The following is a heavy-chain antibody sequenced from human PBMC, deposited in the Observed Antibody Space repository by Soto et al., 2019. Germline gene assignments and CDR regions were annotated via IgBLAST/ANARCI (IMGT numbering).Heavy chain of an antibody. Sequence: QVQLVESGGGVVQPGRSLRLSCAASGFTFSSYGMHWVRQAPGKGLEWVAVIWYDGSNKYYADSVKGRFTISRDNSKNTLYLQMNSLRAEDTAVYYCARDREATILDYWGQGTLVTVSS. J-gene: IGHJ4*02. CDR3: ARDREATILDY. V-gene: IGHV3-33*01. D-gene: IGHD5-12*01. CDR2: IWYDGSNK. CDR1: GFTFSSYG.